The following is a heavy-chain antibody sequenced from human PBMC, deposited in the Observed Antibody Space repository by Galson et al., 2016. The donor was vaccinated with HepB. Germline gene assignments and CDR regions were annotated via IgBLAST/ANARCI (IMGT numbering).Heavy chain of an antibody. V-gene: IGHV2-5*05. D-gene: IGHD3-22*01. CDR3: ANKFRSGKVASSGQCAFNF. CDR2: IYGDDDI. CDR1: GFSLNSSGVS. J-gene: IGHJ3*01. Sequence: PALVKPTQSLTLTCSFSGFSLNSSGVSVGWIRQPPGKALEFLILIYGDDDIRYGPSLRNRLAISRDTSKNQVVLTLTNVDPVDTATYYCANKFRSGKVASSGQCAFNFWGPGTFVTVSS.